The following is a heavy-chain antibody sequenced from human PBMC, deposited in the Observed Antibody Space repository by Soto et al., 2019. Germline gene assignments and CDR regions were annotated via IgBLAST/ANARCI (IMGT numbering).Heavy chain of an antibody. Sequence: SETLSLTCTVSGGSISSYYWSWIRQPPGKGLEWIGYIYYSGSTNYNPSLKSRVTISVDTSKNQFSLKLSSVTAADTAVYYCARVPYSSSTYFDYWGQGTLVTVS. V-gene: IGHV4-59*01. CDR3: ARVPYSSSTYFDY. CDR1: GGSISSYY. D-gene: IGHD6-6*01. CDR2: IYYSGST. J-gene: IGHJ4*02.